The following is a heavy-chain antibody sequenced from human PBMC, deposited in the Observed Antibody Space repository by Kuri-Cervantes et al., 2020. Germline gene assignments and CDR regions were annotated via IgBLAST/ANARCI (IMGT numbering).Heavy chain of an antibody. V-gene: IGHV1-18*01. Sequence: ASVKVSCKASGYTFTSYGISWVRQAPGQGLEWMGWISVYNGNTNYAQKLQGRVTMTTDTSTSTAYMELRSLRSDDTAVYYCARANYDSTETHYYYMDVWGKGTTVTVSS. J-gene: IGHJ6*03. D-gene: IGHD3-22*01. CDR1: GYTFTSYG. CDR3: ARANYDSTETHYYYMDV. CDR2: ISVYNGNT.